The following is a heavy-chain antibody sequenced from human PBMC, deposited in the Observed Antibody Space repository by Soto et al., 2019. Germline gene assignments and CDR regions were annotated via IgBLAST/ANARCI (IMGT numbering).Heavy chain of an antibody. D-gene: IGHD1-20*01. CDR2: IIPISGAA. CDR1: GGTFSSYV. V-gene: IGHV1-69*06. CDR3: ARYMTITVVPSFGF. Sequence: QVQLVQSGAEVKKPGASVKVSCKASGGTFSSYVVNWVRQAPGQGLEWMGRIIPISGAANYAQKFQGRVTITADKSTSTAYMELSTPRSEDTAVYYCARYMTITVVPSFGFWGQLPLVTVSS. J-gene: IGHJ4*02.